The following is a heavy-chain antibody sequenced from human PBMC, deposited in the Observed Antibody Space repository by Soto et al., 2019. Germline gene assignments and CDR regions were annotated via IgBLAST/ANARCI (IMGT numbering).Heavy chain of an antibody. CDR1: GFTFDDYA. CDR2: IIWNSGSI. J-gene: IGHJ1*01. V-gene: IGHV3-9*01. D-gene: IGHD6-19*01. Sequence: EVQLVESGGGLVQPGRSLRLSCAASGFTFDDYAMHWVRQAPGKGLEWVSGIIWNSGSIGYADSVKGRFTISRDNAKNSLYLQMNSLRAEDTALYYCAKDLAAVAGNAFQHWGQGTLVTVSS. CDR3: AKDLAAVAGNAFQH.